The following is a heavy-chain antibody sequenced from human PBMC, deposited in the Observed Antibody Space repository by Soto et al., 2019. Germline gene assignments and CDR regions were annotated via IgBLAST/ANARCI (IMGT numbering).Heavy chain of an antibody. CDR1: GGTFSSYT. D-gene: IGHD5-12*01. CDR3: ARSREGATGVFDI. J-gene: IGHJ3*02. CDR2: IIPILGIA. V-gene: IGHV1-69*02. Sequence: QVQLVQSGAEVKKPGSSVKVSCKASGGTFSSYTISWVRQAPGQGLEWMGRIIPILGIANYAQKFQGRVTITADKSTSTAYMELSSLRSEDTAVSYCARSREGATGVFDIWGQGTMVTVSS.